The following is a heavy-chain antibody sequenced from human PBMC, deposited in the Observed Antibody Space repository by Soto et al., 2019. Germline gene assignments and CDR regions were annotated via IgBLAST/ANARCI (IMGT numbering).Heavy chain of an antibody. V-gene: IGHV3-30*18. CDR2: ISKDGSKK. D-gene: IGHD3-9*01. J-gene: IGHJ6*01. Sequence: QVQLVESGGGVVQPGRSLRLSCAASGFMFSGFGMHWVRQAPGKGLQWVAGISKDGSKKYYADSVKGRFTISRDNSKKTLYLQMNSLRAEDTAVYYCANPSGYYFALGSHDEASDMWGQGTGVNV. CDR1: GFMFSGFG. CDR3: ANPSGYYFALGSHDEASDM.